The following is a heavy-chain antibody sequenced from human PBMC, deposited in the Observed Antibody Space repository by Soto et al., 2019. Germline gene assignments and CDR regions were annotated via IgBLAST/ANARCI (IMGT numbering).Heavy chain of an antibody. CDR2: IHHSGNT. J-gene: IGHJ4*02. Sequence: SDTLSLTCTVSGGSISSGDYYWSWIRQHPGKGLEWIGYIHHSGNTYYNPSLNSRVTISIHTSRNQFSLQLSSVTAADTAIYYCARDSPARRGYSYGVDYWGQGTLVTISS. CDR3: ARDSPARRGYSYGVDY. V-gene: IGHV4-31*03. D-gene: IGHD5-18*01. CDR1: GGSISSGDYY.